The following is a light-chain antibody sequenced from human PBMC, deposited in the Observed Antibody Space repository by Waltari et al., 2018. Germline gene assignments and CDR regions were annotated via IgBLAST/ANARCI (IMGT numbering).Light chain of an antibody. CDR2: WAS. Sequence: DIVMTQSPDSLAVSLGERAPINCKSSLTVLHNSNNKNYLAWYQQKPGQPPKLLFYWASARESGVPDRFSGRGSGTDFTLTISSLQAEDVAVYYCQQYFSTPFTFGQGTQVEIK. CDR1: LTVLHNSNNKNY. CDR3: QQYFSTPFT. V-gene: IGKV4-1*01. J-gene: IGKJ1*01.